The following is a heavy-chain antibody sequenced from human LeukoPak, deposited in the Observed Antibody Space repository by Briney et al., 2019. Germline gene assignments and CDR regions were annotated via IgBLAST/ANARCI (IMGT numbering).Heavy chain of an antibody. V-gene: IGHV3-30-3*02. CDR3: AKMGYYYDSSGYYPFDY. J-gene: IGHJ4*02. D-gene: IGHD3-22*01. CDR2: ISYDGSNK. Sequence: GALRLSCAASGFTFSSYAMHWVRQAPGKGLEWVAVISYDGSNKYYADSVKGRFTISRDNSKNTLYLQMNSLRAEDTAVYYCAKMGYYYDSSGYYPFDYWGQGTLVTVSS. CDR1: GFTFSSYA.